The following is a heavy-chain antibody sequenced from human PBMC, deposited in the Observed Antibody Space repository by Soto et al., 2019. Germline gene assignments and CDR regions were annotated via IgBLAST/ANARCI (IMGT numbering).Heavy chain of an antibody. Sequence: SETLSLTCTVSGGSISSYYWSWIRQPPGKGLEWIGYIYYSGSTNYNPSLKSRVTISVDTSKNQFSLKLSSVTAADTAVYYCARRSCTSCSIWADYYYYYMDVWGKGTTVTVSS. J-gene: IGHJ6*03. CDR3: ARRSCTSCSIWADYYYYYMDV. D-gene: IGHD2-2*01. CDR1: GGSISSYY. CDR2: IYYSGST. V-gene: IGHV4-59*08.